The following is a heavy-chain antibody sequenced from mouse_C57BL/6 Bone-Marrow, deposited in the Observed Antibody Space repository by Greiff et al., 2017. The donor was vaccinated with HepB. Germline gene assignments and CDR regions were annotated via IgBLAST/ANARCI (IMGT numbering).Heavy chain of an antibody. CDR3: ARNFYYAMDY. Sequence: QVQLQQSGAELVRPGTSVKMSCKASGYTFTNYWIGWAKQRPGHGLEWIGDIYPGGGYTNYNEKFKGKATLTADKSSSTAYMQFSSLTSEDSAIYDCARNFYYAMDYWGQGTSVTVSS. CDR1: GYTFTNYW. J-gene: IGHJ4*01. CDR2: IYPGGGYT. V-gene: IGHV1-63*01.